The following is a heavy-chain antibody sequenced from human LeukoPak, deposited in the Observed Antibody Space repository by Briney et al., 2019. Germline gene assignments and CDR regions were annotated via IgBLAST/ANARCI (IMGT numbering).Heavy chain of an antibody. V-gene: IGHV4-59*01. J-gene: IGHJ4*02. D-gene: IGHD2-2*01. CDR3: ARGLGYCSSTGCLQGYYFDY. CDR2: IYYSGST. Sequence: SETLSLTCTVSGGSISSYYWSWIRQPPGKGLEWIGYIYYSGSTNYNPSLKSRVTISVDTSKNQFSLKLSSVTAADTAVYYRARGLGYCSSTGCLQGYYFDYWGQGTLVTVSS. CDR1: GGSISSYY.